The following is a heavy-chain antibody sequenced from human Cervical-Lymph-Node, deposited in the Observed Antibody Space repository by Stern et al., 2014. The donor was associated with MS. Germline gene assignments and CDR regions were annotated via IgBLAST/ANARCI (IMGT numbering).Heavy chain of an antibody. CDR3: ARGRRDGYNFPFDY. D-gene: IGHD5-24*01. Sequence: VQLVQSGGGLVQPGGSLRLSCAASGFTFSSSDMHWVRQAPGQGLEWVSGIGSAGDTYYSDSVKGRFTISRDDAKNSLYLQMNSLTVGDTAVYYCARGRRDGYNFPFDYWGQGTLVTVSS. J-gene: IGHJ4*02. CDR2: IGSAGDT. CDR1: GFTFSSSD. V-gene: IGHV3-13*01.